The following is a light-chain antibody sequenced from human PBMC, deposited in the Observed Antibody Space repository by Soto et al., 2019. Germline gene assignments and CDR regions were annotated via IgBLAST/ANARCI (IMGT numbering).Light chain of an antibody. Sequence: QSALTQPASVSGSPGQSITISCTGTTSDVGGYKHVSWYQQHPGKAPKLMIYEVSNRPSGVSNRFSGSKSGNTASLTISGLQAEDEADYYCSSYTIYTTVIFGGGTKVTVL. CDR3: SSYTIYTTVI. CDR1: TSDVGGYKH. V-gene: IGLV2-14*01. J-gene: IGLJ2*01. CDR2: EVS.